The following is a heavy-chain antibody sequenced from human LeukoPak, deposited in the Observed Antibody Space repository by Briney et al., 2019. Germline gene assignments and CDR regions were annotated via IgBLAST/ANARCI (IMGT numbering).Heavy chain of an antibody. Sequence: GGSLILSCAVSGFTFSSYGMSWVRQAPGKGLEWVSGITGSGSRVYYADSVTGRFTISRDNSKNTLYLQMNSLRDEDTAIYYCAQVTSGRFDYWGKGTLVSVSS. CDR2: ITGSGSRV. J-gene: IGHJ4*02. D-gene: IGHD2-2*01. CDR1: GFTFSSYG. V-gene: IGHV3-23*01. CDR3: AQVTSGRFDY.